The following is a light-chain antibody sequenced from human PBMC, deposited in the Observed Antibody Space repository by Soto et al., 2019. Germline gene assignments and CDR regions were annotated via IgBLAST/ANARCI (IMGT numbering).Light chain of an antibody. J-gene: IGKJ1*01. CDR1: QSVSSSY. CDR3: QQYCSSPST. CDR2: GAS. Sequence: EIVLTQSPGTLSLSPGERATLSCRASQSVSSSYLAWYQQKPGQAPRLLIYGASSRATGIPDRFSGSGSGTDFTLTISRLEPEEFAVYYCQQYCSSPSTFGQGTKVEIK. V-gene: IGKV3-20*01.